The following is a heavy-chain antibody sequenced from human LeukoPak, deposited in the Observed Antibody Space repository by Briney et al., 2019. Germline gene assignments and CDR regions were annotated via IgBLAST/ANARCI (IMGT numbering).Heavy chain of an antibody. Sequence: GGSLRLSCAASGFIFRNYGMNWVRQAPGKGLEWLSGISPRGGGTYYADSVKGRFTISRDDSKNTLSLQMNSLRVEDTAVYYCGRDLAWGAFDYWGQGTLVTVSS. J-gene: IGHJ4*02. CDR1: GFIFRNYG. CDR3: GRDLAWGAFDY. D-gene: IGHD7-27*01. CDR2: ISPRGGGT. V-gene: IGHV3-23*01.